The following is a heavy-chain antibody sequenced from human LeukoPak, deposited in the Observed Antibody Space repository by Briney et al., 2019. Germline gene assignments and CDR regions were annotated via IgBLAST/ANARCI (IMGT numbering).Heavy chain of an antibody. CDR3: VRALGSSSADY. D-gene: IGHD6-6*01. Sequence: PGGSLRLSCTASGFTFTNYWMSWVRQAPGKGLEWVANIKQDGSEKYNVDSVEGRFTISRDNAQTSLSLQMNSLRGEDTAGYYCVRALGSSSADYWDQGTLVTVPS. CDR2: IKQDGSEK. J-gene: IGHJ4*02. CDR1: GFTFTNYW. V-gene: IGHV3-7*01.